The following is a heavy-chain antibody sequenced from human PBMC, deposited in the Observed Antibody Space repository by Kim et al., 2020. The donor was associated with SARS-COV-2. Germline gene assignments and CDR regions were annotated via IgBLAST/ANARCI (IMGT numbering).Heavy chain of an antibody. D-gene: IGHD4-17*01. Sequence: SETLSLTCAVYGGSFSGYYWSWIRHPPGKGLEWIGEINHSGSTNYNPSLKSRVTISVDTSKNQFSLKLSSVTAADTAVYYCARGFYGDYVTVWRFDPWG. CDR2: INHSGST. V-gene: IGHV4-34*01. J-gene: IGHJ5*02. CDR1: GGSFSGYY. CDR3: ARGFYGDYVTVWRFDP.